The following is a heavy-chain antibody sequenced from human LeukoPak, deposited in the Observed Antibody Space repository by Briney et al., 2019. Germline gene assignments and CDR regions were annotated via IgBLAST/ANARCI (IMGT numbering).Heavy chain of an antibody. J-gene: IGHJ6*03. D-gene: IGHD3-16*02. CDR3: ARGVFEGYDYVWGSYRSPYYYYMDV. V-gene: IGHV1-8*01. CDR1: GYTFTSYD. CDR2: MNPNSGNT. Sequence: ASVKVSCKASGYTFTSYDINWVRQATGQGLEWMGWMNPNSGNTGYAQKFQGRATMTRNTSISTAYMELSSLRSEDTAVYYCARGVFEGYDYVWGSYRSPYYYYMDVWGKGTTVTVSS.